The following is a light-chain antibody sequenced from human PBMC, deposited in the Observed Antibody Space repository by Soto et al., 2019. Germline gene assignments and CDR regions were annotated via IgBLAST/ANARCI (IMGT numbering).Light chain of an antibody. CDR3: QHYQSCPLT. V-gene: IGKV3-15*01. Sequence: EIVMTQSPATLSLSPGERATLSCRASQSVYSNLAWYQQKPGQTPRLLIYESSTRATGIPARFSGGGSGTEFTLTISSLQSEDFADYFCQHYQSCPLTFGGGTNVHIK. CDR1: QSVYSN. J-gene: IGKJ4*01. CDR2: ESS.